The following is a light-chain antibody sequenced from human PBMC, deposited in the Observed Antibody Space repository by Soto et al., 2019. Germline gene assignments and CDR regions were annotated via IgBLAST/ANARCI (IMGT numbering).Light chain of an antibody. CDR1: EIVSRY. CDR2: DAS. J-gene: IGKJ4*01. CDR3: QQRSNWPST. Sequence: EIVLTQSPATLSLSPGNRAILSCRASEIVSRYLAWYQQKPGQAPRLLIYDASNRATGIPARFSGSGSGTDFTLTITSLEPEDFAVYYCQQRSNWPSTFGGGTKVEIK. V-gene: IGKV3-11*01.